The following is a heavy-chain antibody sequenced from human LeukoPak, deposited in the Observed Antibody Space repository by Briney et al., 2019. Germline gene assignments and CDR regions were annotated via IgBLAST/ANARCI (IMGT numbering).Heavy chain of an antibody. Sequence: ASVKVSCKASGYTFTGYYLHWVRQAPGQGLEWMGWINPNSGGTNYAQKFQGRVTMTRDTSISTAYMELRSLRSDDTAVYYCARNEVARGLFGYWGQGTLVTVSS. D-gene: IGHD5-24*01. J-gene: IGHJ4*02. CDR3: ARNEVARGLFGY. V-gene: IGHV1-2*02. CDR2: INPNSGGT. CDR1: GYTFTGYY.